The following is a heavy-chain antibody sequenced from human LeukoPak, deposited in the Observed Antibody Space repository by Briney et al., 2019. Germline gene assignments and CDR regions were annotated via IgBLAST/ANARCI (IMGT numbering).Heavy chain of an antibody. CDR2: IYTSGST. D-gene: IGHD2-15*01. CDR1: GGSISSGSYY. Sequence: PSQTLSLTCTVSGGSISSGSYYWSWIRQPAGKGLEWIGRIYTSGSTNYNPSLKSRVTISVDTSKNQFSLKLSSVTAADTAVYYCARGGYLYYYYYMDVWGKGTTVTVSS. CDR3: ARGGYLYYYYYMDV. J-gene: IGHJ6*03. V-gene: IGHV4-61*02.